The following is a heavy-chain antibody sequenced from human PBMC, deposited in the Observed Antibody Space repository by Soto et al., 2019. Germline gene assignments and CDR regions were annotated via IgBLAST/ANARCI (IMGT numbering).Heavy chain of an antibody. J-gene: IGHJ4*02. CDR2: INSDGSST. V-gene: IGHV3-74*01. CDR1: GFSFSSYW. Sequence: GGSLRLSCAASGFSFSSYWMHWVRQTPGKGLVWVSRINSDGSSTSYADFVKGRFTISRDNAKNTLYLQMNSLRAEDTAVYYCARGMGPALGGTYGRSADGADRRIFDYWGQGTLVTVSS. CDR3: ARGMGPALGGTYGRSADGADRRIFDY. D-gene: IGHD4-17*01.